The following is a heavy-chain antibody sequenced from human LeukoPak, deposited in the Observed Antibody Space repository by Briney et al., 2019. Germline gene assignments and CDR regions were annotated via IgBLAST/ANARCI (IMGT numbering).Heavy chain of an antibody. Sequence: SETLSLTCTVSGGSISSYYWSWIRQPPGKGLEGMGYIYYSGSTNYNPSLKSRVTISVDTSKNQFSLKLSSVTAADTAVYYCARVARHYDYVWGSYRPPFFDYWGQGNLVTVSS. CDR1: GGSISSYY. CDR3: ARVARHYDYVWGSYRPPFFDY. V-gene: IGHV4-59*12. D-gene: IGHD3-16*02. CDR2: IYYSGST. J-gene: IGHJ4*02.